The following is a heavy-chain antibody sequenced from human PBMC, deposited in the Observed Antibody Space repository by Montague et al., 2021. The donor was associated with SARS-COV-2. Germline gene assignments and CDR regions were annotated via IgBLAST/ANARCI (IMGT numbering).Heavy chain of an antibody. J-gene: IGHJ4*02. CDR2: ISGSSETI. D-gene: IGHD3-16*01. CDR1: GFIFNSYV. Sequence: SLRLSCAASGFIFNSYVMSWVRQAPGEGLEWVSSISGSSETINYADSVKGRFTISRDRSKNTLYLQLNNLRADDAAVYYCAKHLVPWYYFDYWGQGTLVTVSS. CDR3: AKHLVPWYYFDY. V-gene: IGHV3-23*01.